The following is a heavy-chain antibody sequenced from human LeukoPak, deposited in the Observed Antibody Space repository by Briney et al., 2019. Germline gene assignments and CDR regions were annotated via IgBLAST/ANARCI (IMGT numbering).Heavy chain of an antibody. CDR2: IYPSYSDT. Sequence: GESLKISCKGSGYSFTSYWIGWVRQMPGKGLEWMGIIYPSYSDTIYSPSFQGQVTISADKSINTAYLQWSSLKASDTATYYCARHGARRVVVTAKFDYWGQGTLVTVSS. J-gene: IGHJ4*02. V-gene: IGHV5-51*01. CDR3: ARHGARRVVVTAKFDY. D-gene: IGHD2-21*02. CDR1: GYSFTSYW.